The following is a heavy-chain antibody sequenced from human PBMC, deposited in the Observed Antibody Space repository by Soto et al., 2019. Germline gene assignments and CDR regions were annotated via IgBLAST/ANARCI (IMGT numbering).Heavy chain of an antibody. CDR2: ISWNSGSI. D-gene: IGHD6-19*01. Sequence: EVQLVEFGGGLVQPGRSLRLSCAASGFTFDDYAMHWVRQAPGKGLGWVSGISWNSGSIGYADSVKGRFTISRDNAKNSLYLQMNSLRAEDTALYYCAKDRGLVLSFYFDYWGQGTLVTVSS. CDR3: AKDRGLVLSFYFDY. V-gene: IGHV3-9*01. CDR1: GFTFDDYA. J-gene: IGHJ4*02.